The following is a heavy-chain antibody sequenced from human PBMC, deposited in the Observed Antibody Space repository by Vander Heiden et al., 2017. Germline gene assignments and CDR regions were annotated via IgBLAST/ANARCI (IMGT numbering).Heavy chain of an antibody. CDR2: IYYSGST. CDR3: ARVCSGGSCYYFDY. J-gene: IGHJ4*02. D-gene: IGHD2-15*01. V-gene: IGHV4-31*03. CDR1: GGSISSGGYY. Sequence: QVQLQESGPGLVKPSQTLSLTCTVSGGSISSGGYYWSWIRRHPGKGLEWIGYIYYSGSTYYNPSLKSRVTISVDTSKNQFSLKLSSVTAADTAVYYCARVCSGGSCYYFDYWGQGTLVTVSS.